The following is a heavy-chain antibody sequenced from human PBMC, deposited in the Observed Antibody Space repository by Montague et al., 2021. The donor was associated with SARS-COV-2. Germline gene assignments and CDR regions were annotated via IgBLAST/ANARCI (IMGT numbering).Heavy chain of an antibody. CDR2: IYYSGST. D-gene: IGHD6-13*01. V-gene: IGHV4-59*01. Sequence: SETLSLTCTVSSGSISSYYWSWIRQPPGKGLEWIGYIYYSGSTNYNPSLKSRVTTSVGTSKNQFSLKLSSVIAADTAVYYCARGAGYSGSWYLAFEIWGQGTMVTVSS. J-gene: IGHJ3*02. CDR3: ARGAGYSGSWYLAFEI. CDR1: SGSISSYY.